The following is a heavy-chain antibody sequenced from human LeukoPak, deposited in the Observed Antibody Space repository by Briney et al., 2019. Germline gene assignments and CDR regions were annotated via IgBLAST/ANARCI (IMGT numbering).Heavy chain of an antibody. V-gene: IGHV3-33*01. CDR3: ARDFGEQMAPRLDY. CDR1: GFTFSSYG. Sequence: GRSLRLSCAASGFTFSSYGFHWVREATGKGREWVAVIWYDGTNKYYVETVKGRFTISRDNSKNTLYLQMNSLRAEDTAVYYCARDFGEQMAPRLDYWGQGTLVTVSS. D-gene: IGHD5-24*01. J-gene: IGHJ4*02. CDR2: IWYDGTNK.